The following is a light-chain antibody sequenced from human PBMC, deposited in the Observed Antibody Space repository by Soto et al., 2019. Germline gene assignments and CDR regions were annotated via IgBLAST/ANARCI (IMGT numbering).Light chain of an antibody. CDR2: GAS. J-gene: IGKJ4*01. Sequence: EIVLTQSPATLSVSPGERAALSCRASQSVSNNLAWYQQKPAQPPRLLIFGASTRATGIPARFSGSGSEEEFALTISTLQSEDIAVYYCQQYSVWPLTFGGGTKVEIK. V-gene: IGKV3D-15*01. CDR1: QSVSNN. CDR3: QQYSVWPLT.